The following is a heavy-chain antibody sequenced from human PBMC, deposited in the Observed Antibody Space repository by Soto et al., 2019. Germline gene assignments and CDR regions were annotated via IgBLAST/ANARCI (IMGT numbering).Heavy chain of an antibody. V-gene: IGHV4-61*01. J-gene: IGHJ4*02. CDR1: GGSVSSGSYY. CDR2: IYYSGST. Sequence: PSETLSLTCTVSGGSVSSGSYYWSWIRQPPGKGLEWIGYIYYSGSTNYNPSLKSRVTISVDTSKNQLSLKLSSVTAADTAVYYCARERIGGYYSYHFDYWGQGTLITVSS. CDR3: ARERIGGYYSYHFDY. D-gene: IGHD3-22*01.